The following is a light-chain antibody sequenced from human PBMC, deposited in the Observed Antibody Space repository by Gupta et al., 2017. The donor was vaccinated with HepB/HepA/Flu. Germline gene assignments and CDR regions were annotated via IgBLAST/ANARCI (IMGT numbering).Light chain of an antibody. CDR2: DVS. CDR1: GSDIGTYKY. Sequence: QSALTQPASVSGSPGQAITIPCTGTGSDIGTYKYVSWYQQHPVKAPKLIIYDVSSRPAGVANRFSGSESGTTASLTSSALQAEDEADYYSGSATSSKTPVFGGGTKLTVL. V-gene: IGLV2-14*01. CDR3: GSATSSKTPV. J-gene: IGLJ2*01.